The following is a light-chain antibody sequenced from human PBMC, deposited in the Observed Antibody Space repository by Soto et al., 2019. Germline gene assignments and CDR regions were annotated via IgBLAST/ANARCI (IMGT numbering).Light chain of an antibody. J-gene: IGKJ1*01. Sequence: DIQMTQSPSTLSASVGDRVTITCRASQSISSWLAWYQQKPGKAPKLLIYKASSLEGGVPSRFSGSGSGTEFTLTISSLQPDDFATYYCQQYNLYPWTFGQGTKVEIK. CDR3: QQYNLYPWT. V-gene: IGKV1-5*03. CDR2: KAS. CDR1: QSISSW.